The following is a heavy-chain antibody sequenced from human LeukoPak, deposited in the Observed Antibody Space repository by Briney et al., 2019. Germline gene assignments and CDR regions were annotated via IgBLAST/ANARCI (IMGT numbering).Heavy chain of an antibody. CDR2: IWFDGSYE. CDR3: ARDLSPTVTTKYTFDY. Sequence: GGSLRLSCAASGFTFRTYGMHWVRQAPGKGLEWLALIWFDGSYEDSADSVKGRFTISRDNSKNTLFLQMNSLRTEDTAVYYCARDLSPTVTTKYTFDYWGQGTLVTVSS. D-gene: IGHD4-17*01. CDR1: GFTFRTYG. J-gene: IGHJ4*02. V-gene: IGHV3-33*01.